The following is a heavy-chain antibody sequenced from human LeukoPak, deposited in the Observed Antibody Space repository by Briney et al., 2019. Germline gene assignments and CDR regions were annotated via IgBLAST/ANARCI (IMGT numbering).Heavy chain of an antibody. J-gene: IGHJ5*02. D-gene: IGHD5-24*01. V-gene: IGHV3-30*03. CDR3: ARGPGYKP. Sequence: GGSLRLSCPAYGFTFSNYGMHWVRQAPGKGLEWVAVISADGTNKYCADSVKGRFTISRDNSKNILYLQMNSLRVEDTALYYCARGPGYKPWGQGTLVTVSS. CDR1: GFTFSNYG. CDR2: ISADGTNK.